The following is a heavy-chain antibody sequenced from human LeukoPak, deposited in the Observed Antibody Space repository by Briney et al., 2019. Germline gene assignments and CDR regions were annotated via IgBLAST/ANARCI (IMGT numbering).Heavy chain of an antibody. CDR2: IYYRGST. CDR1: GGSISSDY. D-gene: IGHD3-22*01. J-gene: IGHJ4*02. V-gene: IGHV4-59*01. Sequence: SETLSLTCTVSGGSISSDYWSWIRQPPGKGLEWIGFIYYRGSTNYNPSLKSRVTISVDTSKNQLSLKLSSVTAADTAVYYCARLSGYSSGHYYSDYWGQGTLVTVSS. CDR3: ARLSGYSSGHYYSDY.